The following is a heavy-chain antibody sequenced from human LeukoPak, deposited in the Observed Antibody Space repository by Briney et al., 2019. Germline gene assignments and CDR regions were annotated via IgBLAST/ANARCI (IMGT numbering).Heavy chain of an antibody. CDR3: ARVFDSSGWSNRPGLGFDY. J-gene: IGHJ4*02. D-gene: IGHD6-19*01. V-gene: IGHV4-39*07. CDR2: ISYSGST. CDR1: GGSISSSSYY. Sequence: PSETLSLTCTVSGGSISSSSYYWGWIRQPPGKGLEWIGSISYSGSTYYNPSLKSRVTISVDTSKNQFSLKLSSVTAADTAVYYCARVFDSSGWSNRPGLGFDYWGQGTLVTVSS.